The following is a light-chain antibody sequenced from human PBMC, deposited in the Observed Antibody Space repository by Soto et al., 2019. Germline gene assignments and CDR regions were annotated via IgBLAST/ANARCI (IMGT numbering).Light chain of an antibody. CDR3: LQRSIGFT. V-gene: IGKV3D-20*02. J-gene: IGKJ3*01. CDR2: GAS. CDR1: QSVSSSY. Sequence: EIVLTQSPGTLSLSPGERATLSFMASQSVSSSYLAWYQQKPGQAPRLLIYGASSRATGIPDRFSGSGSGTDFTLTISSLEPEDFAVYHCLQRSIGFTFGPGTKVDIK.